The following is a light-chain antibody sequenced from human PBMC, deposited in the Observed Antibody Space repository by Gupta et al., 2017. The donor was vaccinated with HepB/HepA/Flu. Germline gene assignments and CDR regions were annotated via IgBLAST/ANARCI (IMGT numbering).Light chain of an antibody. Sequence: QSALTQPASVSGSPGQSITVSCTGTSSDIGRYNYVSWYQQLPGKAPKLMIYDVSNRPSGVSNRFSGSKSGNTASLTISGLQAEDEADYYCTSFTTSSTLVFGGGTKLTVL. CDR1: SSDIGRYNY. J-gene: IGLJ2*01. V-gene: IGLV2-14*03. CDR2: DVS. CDR3: TSFTTSSTLV.